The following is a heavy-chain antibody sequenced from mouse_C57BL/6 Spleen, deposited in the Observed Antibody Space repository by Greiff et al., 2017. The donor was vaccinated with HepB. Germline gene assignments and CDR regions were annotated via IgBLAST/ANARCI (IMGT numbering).Heavy chain of an antibody. Sequence: VQLQQSGPELVKPGASVKISCKASGYAFSSSWMNWVKQRPGKGLEWIGRIYPGDGDTNYNGKFKGKATLTADKSSSTAYMQLSSLTSEDSAVYFCARTSYYDYDAMDYWGQGTSVTVSS. CDR1: GYAFSSSW. J-gene: IGHJ4*01. CDR2: IYPGDGDT. CDR3: ARTSYYDYDAMDY. D-gene: IGHD2-1*01. V-gene: IGHV1-82*01.